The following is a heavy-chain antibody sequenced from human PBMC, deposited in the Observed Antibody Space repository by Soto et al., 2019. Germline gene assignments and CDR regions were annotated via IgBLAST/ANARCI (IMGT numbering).Heavy chain of an antibody. CDR3: ARLWFAELFYFHY. CDR1: GGSISSANYY. D-gene: IGHD3-10*01. CDR2: IYYTGST. J-gene: IGHJ4*02. V-gene: IGHV4-39*02. Sequence: SETLSLTCTVSGGSISSANYYWGWIRRPPGKGLEWIATIYYTGSTYYNPSLKSRVTISVDTSKNHFSLKLTSVTAADTAVYYCARLWFAELFYFHYWGPGTLVTVSS.